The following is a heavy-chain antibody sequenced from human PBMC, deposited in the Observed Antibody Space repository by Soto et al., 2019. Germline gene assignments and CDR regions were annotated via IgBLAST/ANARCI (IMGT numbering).Heavy chain of an antibody. Sequence: QVQLQESGPGLVKPSQTLSLTCTVSGGSISSDAYYWSWIRQHPGKGLEWSGYIYHSGSPYYNPSLKSRVTISVDTSKSQFSLRLSSVTAADTAVYYFATVSRHGYNGAVFDYWGQGTLVTVSS. CDR3: ATVSRHGYNGAVFDY. CDR2: IYHSGSP. CDR1: GGSISSDAYY. D-gene: IGHD5-12*01. J-gene: IGHJ4*02. V-gene: IGHV4-31*03.